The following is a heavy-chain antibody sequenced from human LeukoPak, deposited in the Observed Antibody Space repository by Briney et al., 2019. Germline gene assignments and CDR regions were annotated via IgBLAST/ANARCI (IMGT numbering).Heavy chain of an antibody. V-gene: IGHV3-48*04. Sequence: GGSLRLSCAASGFTFSSYSMNWVRQAPGKGLEWVSYISSSSSTIYYADSVKGRFTISRDNAKNSLYLQMNSLRAEDTAVYYCARDDGFWSAAMDVWGKGTTVTVSS. CDR3: ARDDGFWSAAMDV. J-gene: IGHJ6*03. CDR2: ISSSSSTI. D-gene: IGHD3-3*01. CDR1: GFTFSSYS.